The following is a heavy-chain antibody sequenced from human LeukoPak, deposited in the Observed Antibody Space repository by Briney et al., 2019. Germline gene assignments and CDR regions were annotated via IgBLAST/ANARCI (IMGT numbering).Heavy chain of an antibody. V-gene: IGHV4-59*01. D-gene: IGHD6-13*01. CDR3: ASPGIGAAGTDRGFDY. CDR1: GGSISSYY. CDR2: IYYSGST. J-gene: IGHJ4*02. Sequence: PSQTLSLTCTVSGGSISSYYWSWIRQPPGKGLEWIGFIYYSGSTNYNPSLRSRVTISVDTSKNECSLKLSSVTAADTAVYYCASPGIGAAGTDRGFDYWGQGTLVTVSS.